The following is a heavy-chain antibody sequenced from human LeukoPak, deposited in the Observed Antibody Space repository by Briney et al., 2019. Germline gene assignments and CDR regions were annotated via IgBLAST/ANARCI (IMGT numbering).Heavy chain of an antibody. CDR3: ARDRAAAVAGTNFDY. J-gene: IGHJ4*02. CDR2: ISAYNGNT. V-gene: IGHV1-18*04. D-gene: IGHD6-19*01. CDR1: GYTFTSYG. Sequence: ASVKVSCKASGYTFTSYGTSWVRQAPGQGLEWMGWISAYNGNTNYAQKLQGRVTMTTDTSTSTAYMELRSLRSDDTAVYYCARDRAAAVAGTNFDYWGQGTLVTVSS.